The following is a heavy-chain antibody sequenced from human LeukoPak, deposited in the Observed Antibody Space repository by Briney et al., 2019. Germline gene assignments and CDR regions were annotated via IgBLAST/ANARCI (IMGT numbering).Heavy chain of an antibody. V-gene: IGHV4-34*01. CDR2: INHSGST. CDR3: ARGVYTSPRYSSSSCRFDY. J-gene: IGHJ4*02. D-gene: IGHD6-6*01. Sequence: SETLSLTCAVYGGSFSGYYWSWTRQPPGKGLEWIGEINHSGSTNYNPSLKSRVTISVDTSKNQFSLKLSSVTAADTAVYYCARGVYTSPRYSSSSCRFDYWGQGTLVTVSS. CDR1: GGSFSGYY.